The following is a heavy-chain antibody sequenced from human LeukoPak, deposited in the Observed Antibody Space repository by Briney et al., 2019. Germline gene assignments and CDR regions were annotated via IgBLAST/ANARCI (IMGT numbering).Heavy chain of an antibody. CDR2: ISYDRSNK. CDR1: RFTFSSYV. Sequence: TGGSLRLSCAASRFTFSSYVMHWVRQAPGKGLECVAVISYDRSNKYYVDSVKGRFTISRDNSKNTLYLQMNSLRAEDTAVYYCARERPGSYYFDYWGQGTLVTVSS. D-gene: IGHD1-26*01. CDR3: ARERPGSYYFDY. J-gene: IGHJ4*02. V-gene: IGHV3-30-3*01.